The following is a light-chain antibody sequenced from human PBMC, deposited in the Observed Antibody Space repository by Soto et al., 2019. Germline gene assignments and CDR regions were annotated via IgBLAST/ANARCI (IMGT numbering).Light chain of an antibody. CDR3: TSFTTRNTVV. J-gene: IGLJ1*01. CDR1: SNDVGHFNY. Sequence: QSALAQPASVSGSPGQSITISCTGTSNDVGHFNYVSWFQQHPGKAPKLLIFDVSNWPSGVADRFSGSKSGNTASLTISGLQPEDEADYYCTSFTTRNTVVFGSGTKLTVL. V-gene: IGLV2-14*03. CDR2: DVS.